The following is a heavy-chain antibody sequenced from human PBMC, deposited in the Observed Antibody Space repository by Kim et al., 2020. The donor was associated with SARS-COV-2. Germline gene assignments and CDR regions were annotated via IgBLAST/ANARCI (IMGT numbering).Heavy chain of an antibody. CDR2: IYYSGST. D-gene: IGHD3-3*01. V-gene: IGHV4-39*01. CDR3: ARHKTGNVLRVFVSMFYLDY. J-gene: IGHJ4*02. Sequence: SETLSLTCTVSGDSISSSSYYWGWIRQPPGKGLEWIGSIYYSGSTYYNPSLKSRVTISVDTSKNQFSLKLSSVTAADTAVYYCARHKTGNVLRVFVSMFYLDYWGQGTLVTVSS. CDR1: GDSISSSSYY.